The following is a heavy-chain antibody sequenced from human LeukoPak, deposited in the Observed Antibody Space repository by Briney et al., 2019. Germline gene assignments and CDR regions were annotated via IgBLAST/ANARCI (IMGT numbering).Heavy chain of an antibody. CDR2: INHSGST. Sequence: SETLSLTCAVYGGSFSGYYWSWIRQPPGKGLERIGEINHSGSTNYNPSLKSRVTISVDTSKNQFSLKLSSVTAADTAVYYCARQTLPFRGVIMGDYWGQGTLVTVSS. CDR1: GGSFSGYY. CDR3: ARQTLPFRGVIMGDY. J-gene: IGHJ4*02. V-gene: IGHV4-34*01. D-gene: IGHD3-10*01.